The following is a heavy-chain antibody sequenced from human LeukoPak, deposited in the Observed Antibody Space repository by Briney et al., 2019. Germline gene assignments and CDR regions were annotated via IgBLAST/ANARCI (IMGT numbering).Heavy chain of an antibody. CDR2: IYYSGST. CDR3: ARGYTAVVTDY. Sequence: SETLSLTCTVSGGSISSYYWSWIRQPPGKGLEWIGYIYYSGSTNYNPSLKSRATLSVDSSKNQFSLKLSSVTAADAAVYYCARGYTAVVTDYWGKETLFTVSS. J-gene: IGHJ4*02. V-gene: IGHV4-59*01. D-gene: IGHD5-18*01. CDR1: GGSISSYY.